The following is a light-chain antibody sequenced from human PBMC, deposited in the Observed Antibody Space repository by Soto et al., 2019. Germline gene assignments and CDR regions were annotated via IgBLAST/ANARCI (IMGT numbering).Light chain of an antibody. Sequence: IQLTQSPSSLSASVGDRVTITCRASQGISSYLAWYQQKPGEAPKLLIYAASTLQSGVPSRFSGSGSGTDFTLTISSLQPEDFATYFCQQLNSYQLTFGGGTKVEIK. CDR2: AAS. J-gene: IGKJ4*01. V-gene: IGKV1-9*01. CDR1: QGISSY. CDR3: QQLNSYQLT.